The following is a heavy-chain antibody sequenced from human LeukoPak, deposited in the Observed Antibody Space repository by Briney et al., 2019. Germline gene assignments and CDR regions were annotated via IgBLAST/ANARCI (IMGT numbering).Heavy chain of an antibody. CDR3: AKDRWIYYDSSGFRLFDY. CDR1: GFTFSSYA. Sequence: GGSLRLSCAASGFTFSSYAMSWVRQAPGKGLEWVSAISGSGGSTYYADSVKGRFTISRDNSKNTLYLQMNSLRAEDTAVYYCAKDRWIYYDSSGFRLFDYWGQGTLVTVSS. D-gene: IGHD3-22*01. CDR2: ISGSGGST. J-gene: IGHJ4*02. V-gene: IGHV3-23*01.